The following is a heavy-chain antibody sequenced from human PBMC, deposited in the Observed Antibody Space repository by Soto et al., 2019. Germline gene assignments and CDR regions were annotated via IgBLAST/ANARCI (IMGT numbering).Heavy chain of an antibody. J-gene: IGHJ4*02. Sequence: ESHRICYRGSGDNFATYCIGWVRQMPGKGLDWMGIIYPSDSYKSYSPSFQGHVFFSADTSSNTAYLEWSSLRASDTAMYYCARHGGSHYVSSGYHYALDYWGQGTPVTVSS. V-gene: IGHV5-51*01. CDR2: IYPSDSYK. CDR3: ARHGGSHYVSSGYHYALDY. CDR1: GDNFATYC. D-gene: IGHD3-22*01.